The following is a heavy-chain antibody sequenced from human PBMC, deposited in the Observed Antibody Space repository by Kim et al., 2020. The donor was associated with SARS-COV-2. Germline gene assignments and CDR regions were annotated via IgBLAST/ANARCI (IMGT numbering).Heavy chain of an antibody. J-gene: IGHJ5*02. CDR3: ARVGGLLWFGVAGNWFDP. V-gene: IGHV1-3*01. D-gene: IGHD3-10*01. Sequence: FQGRVTITTDTPANTAYMELSSLRSEDTAVYYCARVGGLLWFGVAGNWFDPWGQGTLVTVSS.